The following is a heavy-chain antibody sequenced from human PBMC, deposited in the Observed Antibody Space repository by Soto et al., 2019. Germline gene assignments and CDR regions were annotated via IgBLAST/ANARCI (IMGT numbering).Heavy chain of an antibody. CDR1: GDTFSNFA. CDR3: ARDVRIAVDGRGTSLDY. J-gene: IGHJ4*02. CDR2: IIPIFASQ. D-gene: IGHD6-19*01. Sequence: QVQLVQSGAEVKKPGSSVKVSCKASGDTFSNFAITWVRQAPGQGLEWLGTIIPIFASQRYAQKVQGRVTITADDSTSTAYLEMSSLRSEDTALYYCARDVRIAVDGRGTSLDYWGQGTLVTVSS. V-gene: IGHV1-69*18.